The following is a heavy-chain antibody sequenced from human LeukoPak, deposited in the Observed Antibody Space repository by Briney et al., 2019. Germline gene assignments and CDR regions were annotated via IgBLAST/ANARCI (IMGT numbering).Heavy chain of an antibody. D-gene: IGHD6-13*01. V-gene: IGHV4-39*01. J-gene: IGHJ2*01. CDR3: ARAPYSSSWYPYWYFDL. CDR1: GGSISSSSYY. CDR2: IYYSGST. Sequence: SETLSLTCTVSGGSISSSSYYWGWIRQPPGKGLEWIGSIYYSGSTYYNPSLKSRVTISLDTSKNQFSLKLSSVTAADTAVYYCARAPYSSSWYPYWYFDLWGRGTLVTVSS.